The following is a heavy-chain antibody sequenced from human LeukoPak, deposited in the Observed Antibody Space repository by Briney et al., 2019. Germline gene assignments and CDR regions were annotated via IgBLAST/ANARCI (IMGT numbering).Heavy chain of an antibody. J-gene: IGHJ4*02. Sequence: GGSLRLSCAPSGFTFNTNAMSWVRRAPGKGLEWVSTIGNTETFYANSVTGRFTISRDNSKNTVYLHMNSLRVEDTAVYYCAKDWIQFNRVFDCFDSWGQGTLVTVSS. CDR2: IGNTET. CDR1: GFTFNTNA. CDR3: AKDWIQFNRVFDCFDS. D-gene: IGHD2-21*01. V-gene: IGHV3-23*01.